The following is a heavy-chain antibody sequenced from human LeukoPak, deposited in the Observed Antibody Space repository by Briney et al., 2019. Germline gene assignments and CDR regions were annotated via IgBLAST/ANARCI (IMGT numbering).Heavy chain of an antibody. J-gene: IGHJ4*02. Sequence: SETLSLTCTVSGGSISSYYWSWIRKPPGKGLEWIGYIYYSGSTNYNPSLKSRVTISVDTSKNQFSLKLSSVTAADTAVYYCARYLVTTATTNFDYWGQGTLVTVSS. CDR3: ARYLVTTATTNFDY. CDR1: GGSISSYY. CDR2: IYYSGST. D-gene: IGHD4-11*01. V-gene: IGHV4-59*01.